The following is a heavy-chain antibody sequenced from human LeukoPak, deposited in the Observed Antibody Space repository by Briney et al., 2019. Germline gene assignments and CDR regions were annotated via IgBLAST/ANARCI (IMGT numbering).Heavy chain of an antibody. CDR2: ISSSGSTI. CDR3: ASGAVALTY. J-gene: IGHJ4*02. Sequence: GGSLRLSCAASGFTFSSYEMNWVRQAPGEGLEWVSYISSSGSTIYYADSVKGRFTISRDNAKNSLYLQMNSLRAEDTAVYYCASGAVALTYWGQGTLVTVSS. D-gene: IGHD6-19*01. CDR1: GFTFSSYE. V-gene: IGHV3-48*03.